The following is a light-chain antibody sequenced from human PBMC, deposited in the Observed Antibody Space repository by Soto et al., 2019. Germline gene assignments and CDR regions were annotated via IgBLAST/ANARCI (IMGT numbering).Light chain of an antibody. V-gene: IGLV2-8*01. CDR2: EVS. Sequence: QSALTQPPSASGSPGQSVTISCTGTSSDVGGYNYVSWYQQHPGTAPKLMIYEVSKRPSGVPDRFSGSKSGNTASLTVSGLQAEDEAEYYCSSYAGSNNAYVFGTGTKVTVL. J-gene: IGLJ1*01. CDR3: SSYAGSNNAYV. CDR1: SSDVGGYNY.